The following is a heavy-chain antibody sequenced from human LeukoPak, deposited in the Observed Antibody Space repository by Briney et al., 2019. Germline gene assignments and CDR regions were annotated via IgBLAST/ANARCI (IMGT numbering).Heavy chain of an antibody. CDR1: GFTFSNFW. Sequence: PEGSLRLSCAASGFTFSNFWLHWVRQAPGKGLEWVSRITSDGSNINYADSVQGRFTISRDNAKNTLYLQMNSLGAEDTAVYYCARGGHSSFDYWGQGALVTVSS. CDR2: ITSDGSNI. CDR3: ARGGHSSFDY. D-gene: IGHD3-16*01. V-gene: IGHV3-74*01. J-gene: IGHJ4*02.